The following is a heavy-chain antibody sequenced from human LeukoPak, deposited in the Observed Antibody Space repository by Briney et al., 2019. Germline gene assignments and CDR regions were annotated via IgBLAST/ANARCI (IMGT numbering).Heavy chain of an antibody. J-gene: IGHJ4*02. D-gene: IGHD3-10*01. CDR1: GFTFSSYA. CDR2: ISYDGSNK. Sequence: GGSLRLSCAASGFTFSSYAMHWVRQAPGKGLEWVAVISYDGSNKYYADSVKGRFTISRDNSKNTLYLQMNSLRAEDTAVYYCSPGRGFGDQGTLVTVSS. V-gene: IGHV3-30-3*01. CDR3: SPGRGF.